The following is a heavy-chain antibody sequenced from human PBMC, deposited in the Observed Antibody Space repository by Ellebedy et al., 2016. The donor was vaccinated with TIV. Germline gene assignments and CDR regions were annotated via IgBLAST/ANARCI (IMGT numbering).Heavy chain of an antibody. V-gene: IGHV3-23*01. Sequence: GESLKISCAASGFIFTASAMTWVRQAPGKGLEWVSTISGLSDHTYYAASVQGRFTISRDNSTNTLYLQMNSLRAEDTAVYYCAKESSRIAVAGTGDAFDIWGQGTMVTVSS. CDR2: ISGLSDHT. J-gene: IGHJ3*02. D-gene: IGHD6-19*01. CDR3: AKESSRIAVAGTGDAFDI. CDR1: GFIFTASA.